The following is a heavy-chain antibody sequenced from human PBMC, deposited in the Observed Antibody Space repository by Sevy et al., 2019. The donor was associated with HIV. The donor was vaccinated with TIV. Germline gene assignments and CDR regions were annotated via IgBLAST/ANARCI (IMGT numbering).Heavy chain of an antibody. D-gene: IGHD6-19*01. Sequence: SETLSLTCGVSGYSMSTGYYWGWIRQPPGKGLEWIGSLYHIGSTYDNPSFKSRVTISVDKSKNQFSLKLSSVTAPDTAVYYCARAEWLATSYYFDYWGQGLLVTVSS. J-gene: IGHJ4*02. CDR3: ARAEWLATSYYFDY. CDR2: LYHIGST. V-gene: IGHV4-38-2*01. CDR1: GYSMSTGYY.